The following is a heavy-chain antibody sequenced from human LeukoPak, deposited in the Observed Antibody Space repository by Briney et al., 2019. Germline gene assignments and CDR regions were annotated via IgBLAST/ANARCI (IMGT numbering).Heavy chain of an antibody. CDR2: TYYRSKWYR. J-gene: IGHJ3*02. CDR1: GDSVSSNSAV. V-gene: IGHV6-1*01. Sequence: SQTLSLTCAVSGDSVSSNSAVWNWIRQSPSRGLEWLGRTYYRSKWYRDYAVSVRSRITITPDTSKNQFSLQLNSVTPEDTAVYYCATVGRLDAFDIWGQGTMVTVSS. CDR3: ATVGRLDAFDI.